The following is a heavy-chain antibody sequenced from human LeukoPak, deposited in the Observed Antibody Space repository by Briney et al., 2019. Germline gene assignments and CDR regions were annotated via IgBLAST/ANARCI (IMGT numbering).Heavy chain of an antibody. V-gene: IGHV3-30*04. CDR3: GRVARGGIVVVPAATHY. D-gene: IGHD2-2*01. J-gene: IGHJ4*02. Sequence: GGSLRLSCAASGFTFSSYAMHWVRQAPGKGLEWVAVISGDGSNKYYADSVKGRFTISRDNSKNTLYLQMNSLRAEDTAVYYCGRVARGGIVVVPAATHYWGQGTLVTVSS. CDR1: GFTFSSYA. CDR2: ISGDGSNK.